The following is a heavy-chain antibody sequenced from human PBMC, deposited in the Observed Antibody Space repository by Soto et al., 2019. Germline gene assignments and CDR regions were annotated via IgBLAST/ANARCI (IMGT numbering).Heavy chain of an antibody. CDR3: AKPYYYGSGSYYSIDY. Sequence: QVQLVESGGGVVQPGRSLRLSCAASGFTFSSYGMHWVRQAPGKGLEWVAVISYDGSNKYYADSVKGRFTISRDNSKNTLYLQMNSLRAEDTAVYYCAKPYYYGSGSYYSIDYWGQGTLVTVSS. D-gene: IGHD3-10*01. CDR2: ISYDGSNK. V-gene: IGHV3-30*18. J-gene: IGHJ4*02. CDR1: GFTFSSYG.